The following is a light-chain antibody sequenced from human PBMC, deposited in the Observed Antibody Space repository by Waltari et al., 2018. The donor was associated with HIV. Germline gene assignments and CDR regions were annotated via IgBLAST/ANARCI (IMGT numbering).Light chain of an antibody. CDR3: CSFAGSNFV. Sequence: QSALTQPASVSGSPGQAITISCTGSRRDVGTYDYISRYQQHPGTAPKLIIYDVTERPSGISNRFSGSKSGTTASLTISGLQAEDEAEYFCCSFAGSNFVFGSGTKVTVL. J-gene: IGLJ1*01. CDR2: DVT. V-gene: IGLV2-23*02. CDR1: RRDVGTYDY.